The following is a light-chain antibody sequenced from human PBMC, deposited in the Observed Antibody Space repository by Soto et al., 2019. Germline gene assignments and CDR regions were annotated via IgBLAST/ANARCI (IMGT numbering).Light chain of an antibody. J-gene: IGKJ1*01. CDR3: QQSYSKWT. Sequence: DIQMTQSPSSLSASVGDRVTITCRAKESVSSYVNWYQQKPGKAPKLLIYAASSLQSGVPARFSGRGSVTAFTLTISGLQPEDFATYYCQQSYSKWTFGQGTKVEIK. CDR1: ESVSSY. V-gene: IGKV1-39*01. CDR2: AAS.